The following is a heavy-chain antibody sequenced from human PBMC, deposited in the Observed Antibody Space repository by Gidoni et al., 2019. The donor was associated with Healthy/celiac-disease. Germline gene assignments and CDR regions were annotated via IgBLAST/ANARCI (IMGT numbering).Heavy chain of an antibody. D-gene: IGHD2-15*01. CDR2: INHSGST. V-gene: IGHV4-34*01. Sequence: QVQLQPVGAGLLEPSETLSPTCAVYGRAFSGYYWSWLRQPPGKGLEWIGEINHSGSTNYNQSLKSRVTISVDTSKNQFSLKLSSVTAADTAVYYCARGLYCSGGSCLDAFDIWGQGTMVTVSS. J-gene: IGHJ3*02. CDR3: ARGLYCSGGSCLDAFDI. CDR1: GRAFSGYY.